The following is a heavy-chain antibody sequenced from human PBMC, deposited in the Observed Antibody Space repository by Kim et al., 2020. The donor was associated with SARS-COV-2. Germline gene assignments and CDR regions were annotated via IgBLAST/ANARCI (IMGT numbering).Heavy chain of an antibody. D-gene: IGHD6-13*01. J-gene: IGHJ6*02. Sequence: GGSLRLSCAASGFTFSSYWMHWVRQAPGKGLVWVSRINSDGSSTSYADSVKGRFTISRDNAKNTLYLQMNSLRAEDTAVYYCAREGGTESSWYNYYYYYGMDVWCQGTTVTVSS. CDR1: GFTFSSYW. V-gene: IGHV3-74*01. CDR3: AREGGTESSWYNYYYYYGMDV. CDR2: INSDGSST.